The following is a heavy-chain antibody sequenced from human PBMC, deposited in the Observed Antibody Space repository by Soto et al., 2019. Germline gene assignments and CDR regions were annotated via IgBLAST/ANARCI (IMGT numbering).Heavy chain of an antibody. Sequence: SETLSLTCTVSGGSISSSSYYWGWIRQPPGKGLEWIGSIYYSGSTYYNPSLKSRVTISVDTSKNQFSLKLSSVTAADTAVYYCARHDYGEYVFDYWGQGTLVTVSS. CDR1: GGSISSSSYY. D-gene: IGHD4-17*01. V-gene: IGHV4-39*01. CDR3: ARHDYGEYVFDY. J-gene: IGHJ4*02. CDR2: IYYSGST.